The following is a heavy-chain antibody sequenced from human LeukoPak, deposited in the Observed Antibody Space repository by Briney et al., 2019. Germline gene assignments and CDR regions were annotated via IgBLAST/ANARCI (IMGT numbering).Heavy chain of an antibody. J-gene: IGHJ5*02. Sequence: SETLSLTCTVTGGSISSGSDYWSWIRQPAGKGLEWIGRTYISGSSNYNPSLKSRVTISLDTSKNQFSLKLSSVTAADTAVYYCARQWSGYSYGSDWFDPWGQGTLVTVSS. CDR3: ARQWSGYSYGSDWFDP. CDR2: TYISGSS. V-gene: IGHV4-61*02. CDR1: GGSISSGSDY. D-gene: IGHD5-18*01.